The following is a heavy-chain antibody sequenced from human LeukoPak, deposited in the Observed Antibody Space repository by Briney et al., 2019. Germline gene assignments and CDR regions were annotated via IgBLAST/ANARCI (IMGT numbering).Heavy chain of an antibody. CDR3: ARGLRYCSGGSCSY. D-gene: IGHD2-15*01. J-gene: IGHJ4*02. CDR2: INQDGSEI. CDR1: GFTFSNYW. V-gene: IGHV3-7*01. Sequence: PGGSLRLSCTASGFTFSNYWMSWVRQAPGKGLEWRANINQDGSEIYYVDSVKGRFTISRDNAKNSLYLQMNSLRAEDSAVYYCARGLRYCSGGSCSYWGQGTLVTVSS.